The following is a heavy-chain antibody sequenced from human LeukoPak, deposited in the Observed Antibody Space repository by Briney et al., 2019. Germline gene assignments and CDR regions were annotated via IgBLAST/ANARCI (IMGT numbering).Heavy chain of an antibody. CDR1: GFTFTSSA. Sequence: GTSVKVSCKASGFTFTSSAMQWVRQARGQRLEWIGWIVVGSGNTNYAQKFQERVTITRDMSTSTAYMELSSLRSEDTAVYYCARRVRGEYYYYYMDVWGKGTTVTVSS. V-gene: IGHV1-58*02. D-gene: IGHD3-10*01. CDR2: IVVGSGNT. J-gene: IGHJ6*03. CDR3: ARRVRGEYYYYYMDV.